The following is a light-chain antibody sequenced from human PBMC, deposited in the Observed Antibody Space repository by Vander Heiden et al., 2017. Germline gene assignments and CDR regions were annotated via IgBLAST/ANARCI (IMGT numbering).Light chain of an antibody. Sequence: SYVLTQPPSASVAPGQTASITCGGNNIGSKSVHWDQQKPGQAPVVVVYNDSDRPSGIPERLSGSNSGNTATLTISRVEAGDEADYYCQVWDSSTDHWVFGGGTKLTVL. CDR3: QVWDSSTDHWV. CDR2: NDS. J-gene: IGLJ3*02. V-gene: IGLV3-21*02. CDR1: NIGSKS.